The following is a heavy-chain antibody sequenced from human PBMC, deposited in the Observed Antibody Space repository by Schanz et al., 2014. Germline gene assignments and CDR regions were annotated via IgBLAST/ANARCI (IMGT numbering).Heavy chain of an antibody. D-gene: IGHD5-12*01. CDR3: ARGGGPEDVFDI. CDR2: ISPYNGNT. J-gene: IGHJ3*02. CDR1: GYSFTPFP. Sequence: QVQLVQSWAAVKGPGASVKVSCKASGYSFTPFPIHWVRQAPGQGLEWMGWISPYNGNTNYAQKLQGRVTMTADTSTSTAYMDLRSLRSDDTAVYYGARGGGPEDVFDIWGQGTILTVSS. V-gene: IGHV1-18*01.